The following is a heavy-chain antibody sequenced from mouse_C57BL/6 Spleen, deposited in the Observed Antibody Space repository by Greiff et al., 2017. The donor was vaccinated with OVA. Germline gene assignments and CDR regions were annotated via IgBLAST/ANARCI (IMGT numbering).Heavy chain of an antibody. CDR2: ISDGGSYT. V-gene: IGHV5-4*01. CDR1: GFTFSSYA. D-gene: IGHD1-1*01. Sequence: DVQLVESGGGLVKPGGSLKLSCAASGFTFSSYAMSWVRQTPEKRLEWVATISDGGSYTYYPDNVKGRFTISRDNAKNNLYLQMSHLKSEDTAMYYCARDAITTVADYFDYWGQGTTLTVSS. J-gene: IGHJ2*01. CDR3: ARDAITTVADYFDY.